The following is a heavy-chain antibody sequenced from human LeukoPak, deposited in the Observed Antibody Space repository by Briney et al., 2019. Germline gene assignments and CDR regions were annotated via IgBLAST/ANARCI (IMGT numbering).Heavy chain of an antibody. CDR1: GGSFSGYY. CDR3: ARDYTVTTSGWFDP. V-gene: IGHV4-34*01. J-gene: IGHJ5*02. D-gene: IGHD4-17*01. Sequence: SETLSLTCAVHGGSFSGYYWSWIRQPPGKGLEWIGEINHSGSTNYNPSLKSRVTISVDTSKNQFSLKLSSVTAADTAVYYCARDYTVTTSGWFDPWGQGTLVTVSS. CDR2: INHSGST.